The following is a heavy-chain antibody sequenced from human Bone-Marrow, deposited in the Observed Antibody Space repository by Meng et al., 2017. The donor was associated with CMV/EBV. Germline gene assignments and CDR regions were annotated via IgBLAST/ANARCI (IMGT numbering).Heavy chain of an antibody. V-gene: IGHV1-8*01. Sequence: ASVKVSCKASGYTFTYYDIIWVRQASGQGLEWVGWMNPNRGNTAYAQKLQGRVTMTRDTSTSIAYMELSSLRSGDTAVYYCARGTRSQDYWGQGTLVTSPQ. J-gene: IGHJ4*02. CDR2: MNPNRGNT. CDR1: GYTFTYYD. D-gene: IGHD3-10*01. CDR3: ARGTRSQDY.